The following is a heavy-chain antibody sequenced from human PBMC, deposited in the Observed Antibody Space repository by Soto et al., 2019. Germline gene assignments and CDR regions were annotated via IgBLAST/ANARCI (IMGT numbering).Heavy chain of an antibody. Sequence: QGQLQESGSGLVKPSQTLSLTCTVSGDSISSGGYSWSWIRQPPGKGLEWVGYIYHSGSTYYNPSLKSRVTISLDGSKNQFSLKLTSVTAADTAVYYCARGYCSSSSCNFDWYFDLWGRGTLVTVSS. D-gene: IGHD2-2*01. CDR3: ARGYCSSSSCNFDWYFDL. V-gene: IGHV4-30-2*01. CDR1: GDSISSGGYS. J-gene: IGHJ2*01. CDR2: IYHSGST.